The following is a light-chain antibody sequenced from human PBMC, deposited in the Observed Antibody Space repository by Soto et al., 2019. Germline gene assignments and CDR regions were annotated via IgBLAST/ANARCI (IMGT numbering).Light chain of an antibody. CDR1: SSDVSGYNY. CDR2: DVS. J-gene: IGLJ1*01. CDR3: SSYTTSNTRQIV. Sequence: QSVLTQPASVSGSPGQSITISCTGTSSDVSGYNYVSWYQHHPGKAPKLMIFDVSNRPSGVSNRFSGSKSGNTASLTISLLQPEDEADYYCSSYTTSNTRQIVFGTGTKVTVL. V-gene: IGLV2-14*03.